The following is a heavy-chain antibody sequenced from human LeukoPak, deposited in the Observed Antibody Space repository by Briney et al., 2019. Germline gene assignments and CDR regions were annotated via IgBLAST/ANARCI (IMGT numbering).Heavy chain of an antibody. V-gene: IGHV4-34*01. CDR1: GGSFSGYY. J-gene: IGHJ5*02. D-gene: IGHD5-12*01. Sequence: SETLSLTCAVYGGSFSGYYWSWIRQPPGKGLEWIGEINHSGSTNYNPSLKSRVTISVDTSKNQFSLKLSSVTAADTAVYYCARGARTPSGYGSRTAGRANWFDPWGQGTLVAVSS. CDR3: ARGARTPSGYGSRTAGRANWFDP. CDR2: INHSGST.